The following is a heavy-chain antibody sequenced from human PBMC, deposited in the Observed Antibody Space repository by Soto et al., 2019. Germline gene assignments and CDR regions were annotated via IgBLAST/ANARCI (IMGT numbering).Heavy chain of an antibody. CDR2: INPNSGGT. V-gene: IGHV1-2*02. J-gene: IGHJ6*02. CDR1: GYTFTGYY. Sequence: ASVKVSCKASGYTFTGYYMHWVRQAPGQGLEWMGWINPNSGGTNYAQKFQGRVTMTRDTSISTAYMELSSLRSEDTAVYYCASRIVGAPDSYYYYGMDVWGQGTTVTVSS. CDR3: ASRIVGAPDSYYYYGMDV. D-gene: IGHD1-26*01.